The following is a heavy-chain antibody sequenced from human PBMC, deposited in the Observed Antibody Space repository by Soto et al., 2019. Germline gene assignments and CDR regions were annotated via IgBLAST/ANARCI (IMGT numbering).Heavy chain of an antibody. CDR2: IYSGGST. J-gene: IGHJ6*03. Sequence: EVQLVESGGGLVQPGGSLRLSCAASGFTVSSNYMSWVRQAPGKGLEWVSVIYSGGSTYYADSVKGRFTISRHNSKNTLYLQMNSLRAEDTAVYYCARGDIVAPYYYYDMDVWGKGTTVTVSS. D-gene: IGHD5-12*01. CDR3: ARGDIVAPYYYYDMDV. CDR1: GFTVSSNY. V-gene: IGHV3-53*04.